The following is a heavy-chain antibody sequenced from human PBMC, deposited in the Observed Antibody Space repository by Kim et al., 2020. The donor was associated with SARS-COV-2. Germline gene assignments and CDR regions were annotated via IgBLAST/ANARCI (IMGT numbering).Heavy chain of an antibody. Sequence: LTSRVTISVDTSKNQFSLKLGSVTAADTAVYYCAREGALPAAGSEGWFDPWGQGTLVTVSS. J-gene: IGHJ5*02. CDR3: AREGALPAAGSEGWFDP. D-gene: IGHD6-13*01. V-gene: IGHV4-34*01.